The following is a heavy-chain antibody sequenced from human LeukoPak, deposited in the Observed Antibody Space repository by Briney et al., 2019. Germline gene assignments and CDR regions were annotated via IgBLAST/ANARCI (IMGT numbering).Heavy chain of an antibody. V-gene: IGHV3-11*04. Sequence: PGGSLRPSCAASGFTFSDYYMSWIRQAPGKGLEWVSYISSSGSTIYYADSVKGRFTISRDNAKNSLYLQMNSLRAEDTAVYYCASAEYADSSPFDYWGQGALVTVSS. CDR2: ISSSGSTI. CDR3: ASAEYADSSPFDY. D-gene: IGHD6-13*01. J-gene: IGHJ4*02. CDR1: GFTFSDYY.